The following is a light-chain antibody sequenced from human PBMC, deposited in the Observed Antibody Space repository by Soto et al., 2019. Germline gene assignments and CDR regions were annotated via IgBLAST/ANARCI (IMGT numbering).Light chain of an antibody. CDR3: KQSYRTPPT. CDR2: WAS. Sequence: DIVMTQSPDSLAVSLGERATINCKSSQSVLYSPNNKNSLAWYQQKPGQPPKLFIYWASIRESGVPDRFSGNGSGTEFTLTISRLQAEDVAVYYCKQSYRTPPTFGQGTKVEIK. V-gene: IGKV4-1*01. CDR1: QSVLYSPNNKNS. J-gene: IGKJ1*01.